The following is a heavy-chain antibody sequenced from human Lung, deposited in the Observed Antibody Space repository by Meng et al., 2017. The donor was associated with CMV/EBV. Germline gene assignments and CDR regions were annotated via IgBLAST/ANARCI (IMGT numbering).Heavy chain of an antibody. CDR3: ATVRYYYDSSGYPYY. J-gene: IGHJ4*03. CDR2: IKQDGSEK. CDR1: GFTFSSYW. Sequence: GGSLRLXCAASGFTFSSYWMSWVRQAPGKGLEWVANIKQDGSEKYYEDSVKGRFTISRDNAKNSLYLQMNSLRAEDTAVYYCATVRYYYDSSGYPYYWGQGTXVTVSS. V-gene: IGHV3-7*01. D-gene: IGHD3-22*01.